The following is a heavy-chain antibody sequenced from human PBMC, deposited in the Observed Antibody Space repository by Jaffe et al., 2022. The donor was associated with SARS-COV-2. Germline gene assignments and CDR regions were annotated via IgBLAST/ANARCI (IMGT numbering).Heavy chain of an antibody. D-gene: IGHD1-26*01. CDR3: ARAEDWELPGVWDY. CDR2: IYYSGST. V-gene: IGHV4-59*01. CDR1: GGSISSYY. Sequence: QVQLQESGPGLVKPSETLSLTCTVSGGSISSYYWSWIRQPPGKGLEWIGYIYYSGSTNYNPSLKSRVTISVDTSKNQFSLKLSSVTAADTAVYYCARAEDWELPGVWDYWGQGTLVTVSS. J-gene: IGHJ4*02.